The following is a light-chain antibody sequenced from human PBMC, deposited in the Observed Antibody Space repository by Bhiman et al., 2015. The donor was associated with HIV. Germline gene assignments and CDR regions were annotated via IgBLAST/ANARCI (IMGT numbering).Light chain of an antibody. J-gene: IGLJ3*02. CDR2: DVT. CDR3: SSYTTSSTWV. CDR1: SSDVGDYSY. Sequence: QSTLTQPASVSGSPGQSITISCTGTSSDVGDYSYVSWYQQHPGKAPKLIIXDVTERPSGVSTRFSGSKSGNTASLTISGLQADDEADYYCSSYTTSSTWVFGGGTNLTVL. V-gene: IGLV2-14*03.